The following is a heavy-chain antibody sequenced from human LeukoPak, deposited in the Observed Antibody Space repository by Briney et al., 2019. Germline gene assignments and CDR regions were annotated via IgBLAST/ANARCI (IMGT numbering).Heavy chain of an antibody. Sequence: SVKVSCKASGGTFSSYAISWVRQAPGQGLEWMGGITPIFGTANYAQKFQGRVTITADESTSTAYMELSSLRSEDTAVYYCASMGVVPAANWFDPWGQGTLVTVSS. CDR1: GGTFSSYA. CDR2: ITPIFGTA. CDR3: ASMGVVPAANWFDP. J-gene: IGHJ5*02. D-gene: IGHD2-2*01. V-gene: IGHV1-69*13.